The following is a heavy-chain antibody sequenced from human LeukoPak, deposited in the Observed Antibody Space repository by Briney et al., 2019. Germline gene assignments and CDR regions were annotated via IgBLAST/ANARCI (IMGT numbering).Heavy chain of an antibody. J-gene: IGHJ4*02. Sequence: SVKVSCKASGGTFRSYAINWVRQAPGQGLEWMGRIIPMLSITNYAQKLQGRVTITADKSTNTAYMELSSLRSEDTAVYYCASGFEILTSYQSFSYFDYWGQGTLVTVSS. V-gene: IGHV1-69*04. CDR1: GGTFRSYA. CDR3: ASGFEILTSYQSFSYFDY. D-gene: IGHD3-9*01. CDR2: IIPMLSIT.